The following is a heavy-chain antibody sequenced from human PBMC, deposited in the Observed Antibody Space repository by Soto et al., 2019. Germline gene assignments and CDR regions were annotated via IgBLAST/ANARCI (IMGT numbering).Heavy chain of an antibody. CDR1: GFSLSTSGMH. V-gene: IGHV2-70*04. J-gene: IGHJ5*02. CDR2: IDWDDDK. Sequence: SGPTLVNPTQPLTLTCTFSGFSLSTSGMHVSWIRQPPGKALQWLARIDWDDDKFYTTSLRTRLTISKDTSKNQVVLTMTNMDPVDTATYYCAKTGTDCSWFDPWGQGTLVTVSS. CDR3: AKTGTDCSWFDP. D-gene: IGHD2-21*01.